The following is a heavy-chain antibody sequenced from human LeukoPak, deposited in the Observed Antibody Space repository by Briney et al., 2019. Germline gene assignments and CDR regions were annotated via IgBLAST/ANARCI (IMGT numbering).Heavy chain of an antibody. D-gene: IGHD3-9*01. V-gene: IGHV3-9*01. CDR2: ISWNSGNI. J-gene: IGHJ3*02. Sequence: GGSLRLSCAASGFTFDDYAMFWVRQAPGKGLEWVSGISWNSGNIDYADSVKGRFTISRDNAKNSLHLQMNSLRAEDTAVYYCARDQTDYDILTGYYNVGAFDIWGQGTMVTVSS. CDR1: GFTFDDYA. CDR3: ARDQTDYDILTGYYNVGAFDI.